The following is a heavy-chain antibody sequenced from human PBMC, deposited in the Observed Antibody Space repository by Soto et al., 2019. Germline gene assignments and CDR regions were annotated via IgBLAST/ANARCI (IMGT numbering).Heavy chain of an antibody. J-gene: IGHJ3*02. V-gene: IGHV4-34*01. CDR1: GGSFSVYY. D-gene: IGHD4-4*01. Sequence: SDTLSLTCAISGGSFSVYYWIWIRQSPEKGLEWIGEVNHAGSSNYNPSLRSRVTISVDTSKNQFSLKLSSVTAADTAVYFCARDSTRRGACDIWGQGTMVTVSS. CDR2: VNHAGSS. CDR3: ARDSTRRGACDI.